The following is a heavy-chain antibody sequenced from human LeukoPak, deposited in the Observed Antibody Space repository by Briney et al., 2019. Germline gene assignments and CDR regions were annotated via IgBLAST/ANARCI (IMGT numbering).Heavy chain of an antibody. Sequence: GGSLRLSCAASGFIFSDYYMTWIRQAPGKGMEWLSSISTTGTTTYYADSVKGRFTISRDNAKNSLYLQMNSLRAEDTAVYYCARGVYYGSGTSQYYFDYWGQGTLVTVSS. CDR3: ARGVYYGSGTSQYYFDY. CDR2: ISTTGTTT. D-gene: IGHD3-10*01. J-gene: IGHJ4*02. CDR1: GFIFSDYY. V-gene: IGHV3-11*01.